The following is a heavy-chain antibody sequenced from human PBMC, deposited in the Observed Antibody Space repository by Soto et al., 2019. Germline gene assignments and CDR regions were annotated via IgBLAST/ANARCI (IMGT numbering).Heavy chain of an antibody. D-gene: IGHD1-26*01. CDR3: AREGSGSYDYYYYYGMDV. CDR2: IYYSGST. Sequence: KPSETLSLTCTVSGGPISSGGYYWSWIRQHPGKGLEWIGYIYYSGSTYYNPSLKSRVTISVDTSKNQFSLKLSSVTAADTAVYYCAREGSGSYDYYYYYGMDVWGQGTTVTVSS. V-gene: IGHV4-31*03. CDR1: GGPISSGGYY. J-gene: IGHJ6*02.